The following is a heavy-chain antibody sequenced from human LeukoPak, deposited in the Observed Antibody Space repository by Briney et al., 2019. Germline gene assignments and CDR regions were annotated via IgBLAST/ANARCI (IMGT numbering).Heavy chain of an antibody. CDR3: ARGAPVLRYFDWLTNWFDP. CDR2: INHSGST. CDR1: GGSFSGYY. Sequence: PSETLSLTCAVYGGSFSGYYWSWIRQPPGKGLEWIGEINHSGSTNYNPSLKSRVTISVDTSKNQFSLKLSSVTAADTAVYYCARGAPVLRYFDWLTNWFDPWGQGTLVTVSS. J-gene: IGHJ5*02. V-gene: IGHV4-34*01. D-gene: IGHD3-9*01.